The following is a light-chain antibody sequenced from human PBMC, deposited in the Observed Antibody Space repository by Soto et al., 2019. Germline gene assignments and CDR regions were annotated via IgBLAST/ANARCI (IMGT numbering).Light chain of an antibody. J-gene: IGKJ1*01. V-gene: IGKV3-20*01. CDR1: QSVSSNY. CDR2: GAS. Sequence: EIVLTQSPGTLSLSPGERATLSCRASQSVSSNYLAWYQQKPGQAPRLFIFGASTRASGIPDRFSGSGSGTDFTLTISRLAPEDFAVYFCHQYGSSPRTFGQGTKVEI. CDR3: HQYGSSPRT.